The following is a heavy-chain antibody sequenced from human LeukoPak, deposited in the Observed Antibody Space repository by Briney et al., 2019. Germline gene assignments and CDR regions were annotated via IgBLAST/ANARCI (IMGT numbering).Heavy chain of an antibody. D-gene: IGHD5-24*01. CDR2: IKQDGSKK. CDR3: PRVGYIDAGIDS. J-gene: IGHJ4*02. CDR1: GFPFSSYW. V-gene: IGHV3-7*04. Sequence: PGGSLRLSCVASGFPFSSYWMTWVRQAPGKGLEWVSNIKQDGSKKSYVDSVKGRFTISRYNAKTSLYLKMHSPRAEATAIYSCPRVGYIDAGIDSWGQGTLVTVSS.